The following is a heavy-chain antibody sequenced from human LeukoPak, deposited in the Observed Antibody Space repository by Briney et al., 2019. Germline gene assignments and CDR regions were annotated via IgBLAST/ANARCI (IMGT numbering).Heavy chain of an antibody. Sequence: GGSLRLSCAASGFTFSSYAMSWVRQAPGKGLEWVSAISGSGGSTYYADSVEGRFTISRDNSKNTLYPQMNSLRAEDTAVYYFAKDHGLFGYFDYWGQGTLVTVSS. CDR1: GFTFSSYA. J-gene: IGHJ4*02. CDR3: AKDHGLFGYFDY. V-gene: IGHV3-23*01. D-gene: IGHD2-21*01. CDR2: ISGSGGST.